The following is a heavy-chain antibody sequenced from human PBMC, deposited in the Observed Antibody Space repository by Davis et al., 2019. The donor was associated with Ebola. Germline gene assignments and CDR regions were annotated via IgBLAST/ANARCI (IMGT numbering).Heavy chain of an antibody. CDR3: ARNLATAMVTTAYYYGMDV. Sequence: PSETLSLTCTVSGGSISRYYWSWIRQPAGKGLEWIGRIYTSGSTNYHPSLKSRVTMSVDTSKNQFSLKLSSVTAADTAVYYCARNLATAMVTTAYYYGMDVWGQGTTVTVSS. CDR2: IYTSGST. V-gene: IGHV4-4*07. J-gene: IGHJ6*02. D-gene: IGHD5-18*01. CDR1: GGSISRYY.